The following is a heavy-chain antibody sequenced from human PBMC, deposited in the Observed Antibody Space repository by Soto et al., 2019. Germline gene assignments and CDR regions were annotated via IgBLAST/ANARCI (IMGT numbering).Heavy chain of an antibody. CDR1: GYTFTSYA. J-gene: IGHJ6*02. D-gene: IGHD6-19*01. CDR2: INAGNGNT. V-gene: IGHV1-3*01. CDR3: ARDKVAGPYYYYGMDV. Sequence: ASVKVSCKASGYTFTSYAMHWVRQAPGQRLESMGWINAGNGNTKYSQKFQGRVTITRDTSASTAYMELSSLRSEDTAVYYCARDKVAGPYYYYGMDVWGQGTTVTVSS.